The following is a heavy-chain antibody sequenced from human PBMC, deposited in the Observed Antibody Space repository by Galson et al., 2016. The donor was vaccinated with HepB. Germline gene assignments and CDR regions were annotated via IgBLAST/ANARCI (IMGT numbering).Heavy chain of an antibody. J-gene: IGHJ4*02. CDR2: MNPSGGAT. CDR3: ARDPLCCSGGRCYRDAYNCPDY. Sequence: SVKVSCRASGYTFNSHYMHWARQAPGQGLEWMGIMNPSGGATSYPQKFRGRITMTRDTSTNTVYMELSSLRSEDTAVYYCARDPLCCSGGRCYRDAYNCPDYWGQGILVTVSS. V-gene: IGHV1-46*02. CDR1: GYTFNSHY. D-gene: IGHD2-15*01.